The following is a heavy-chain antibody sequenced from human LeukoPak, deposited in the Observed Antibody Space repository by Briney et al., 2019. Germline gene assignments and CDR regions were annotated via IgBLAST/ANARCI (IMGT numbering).Heavy chain of an antibody. CDR1: GFTFDDYA. Sequence: GRSLRLSCAASGFTFDDYAMHWVRQAPGKGLEWVSGISWNSGSIGYADSVKGRFTISRDNAKNSLYLQMNSLRAEDTALYYCTKDLISIAVAGTGIFDYWGQGTLVTVSS. J-gene: IGHJ4*02. CDR2: ISWNSGSI. V-gene: IGHV3-9*01. D-gene: IGHD6-19*01. CDR3: TKDLISIAVAGTGIFDY.